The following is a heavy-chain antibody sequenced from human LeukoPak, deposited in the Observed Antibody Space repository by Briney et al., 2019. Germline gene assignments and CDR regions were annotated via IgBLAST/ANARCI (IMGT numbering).Heavy chain of an antibody. CDR1: GGSFSDSY. CDR3: ATSGWYLLPGIY. D-gene: IGHD6-19*01. CDR2: INHSGST. V-gene: IGHV4-34*01. J-gene: IGHJ4*02. Sequence: PSETLSLICAVYGGSFSDSYWTWIRQPPGKGLEWIGEINHSGSTNYNPSLKSRVTISVDTSKNQFSLKLSSVTAADTAVYYCATSGWYLLPGIYWGQGTLVTVSS.